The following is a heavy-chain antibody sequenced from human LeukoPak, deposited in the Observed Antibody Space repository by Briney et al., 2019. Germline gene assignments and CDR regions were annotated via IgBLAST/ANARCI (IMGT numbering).Heavy chain of an antibody. J-gene: IGHJ3*02. CDR3: ARHGIAGATRSSFDI. CDR1: GYSFTNYR. Sequence: GESLKISCTGSGYSFTNYRIGWVRQMPGKGLEWMGIRYPGDSDTRYSPSFQGQLTISVDKSINTAYLHWSSLKASDSAIYYCARHGIAGATRSSFDIWGQGTMVTVSS. V-gene: IGHV5-51*01. D-gene: IGHD1-26*01. CDR2: RYPGDSDT.